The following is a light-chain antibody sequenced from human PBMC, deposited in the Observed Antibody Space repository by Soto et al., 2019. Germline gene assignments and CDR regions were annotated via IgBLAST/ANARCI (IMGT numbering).Light chain of an antibody. J-gene: IGLJ2*01. V-gene: IGLV1-44*01. CDR1: SSNIGRNT. Sequence: QSVLTQPPSASGTPGQRVIISCSGSSSNIGRNTVNWYQQLPGRAPKRLMYKNNQRASGVPDRFSGSKSGTSASLAISGLQSDDEADYYCATWDDSLKGVIFGGGTKLTVL. CDR3: ATWDDSLKGVI. CDR2: KNN.